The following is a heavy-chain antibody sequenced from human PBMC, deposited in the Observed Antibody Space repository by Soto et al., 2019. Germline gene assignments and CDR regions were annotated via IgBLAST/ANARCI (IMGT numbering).Heavy chain of an antibody. CDR1: GGSISSGDYY. D-gene: IGHD6-13*01. Sequence: QVQLQESGPGLVKPSQTLSLTCTVSGGSISSGDYYWSWIRQPPGKGLEWIGYIYYSGSTYYNPSLKSRVTISVDTSKHQFSLKLSSVAAADTAVYYCARGGYSSSWGNYYYGMDVWGQGTTVTVSS. CDR3: ARGGYSSSWGNYYYGMDV. J-gene: IGHJ6*02. V-gene: IGHV4-30-4*01. CDR2: IYYSGST.